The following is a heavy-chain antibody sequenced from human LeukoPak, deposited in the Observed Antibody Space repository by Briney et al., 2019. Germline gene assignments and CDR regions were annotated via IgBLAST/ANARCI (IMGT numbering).Heavy chain of an antibody. CDR3: ARDTGRWFDP. CDR1: GGSITNNNW. CDR2: VHPSEGT. Sequence: SGTLSLTCVVSGGSITNNNWWSWVRQPPGKGLEWIGEVHPSEGTHYYPSLKSRVTISVDRSKNQFSLKLSSVTAADTAVYYCARDTGRWFDPWGQGTLVTVSS. D-gene: IGHD4-11*01. J-gene: IGHJ5*02. V-gene: IGHV4-4*02.